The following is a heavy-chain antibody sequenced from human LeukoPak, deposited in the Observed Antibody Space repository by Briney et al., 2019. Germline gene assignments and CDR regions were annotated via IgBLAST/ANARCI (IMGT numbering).Heavy chain of an antibody. CDR1: GYTFTGYY. D-gene: IGHD3-3*01. V-gene: IGHV1-2*02. CDR3: ARDTTIFGVVTCDY. Sequence: ASVKVSCKASGYTFTGYYMHWVRQAPGQGLEWMGWINPNSGGTNYAQKLQGRVTMTTDTSTSTAYMELRSLRSDDTAVYYCARDTTIFGVVTCDYWGQGTLVTVSS. J-gene: IGHJ4*02. CDR2: INPNSGGT.